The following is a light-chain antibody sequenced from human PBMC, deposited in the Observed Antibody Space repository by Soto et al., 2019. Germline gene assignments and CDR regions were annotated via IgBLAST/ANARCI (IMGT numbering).Light chain of an antibody. J-gene: IGKJ4*01. Sequence: DIVMTQSPDSLAVSLGERATINCKSSQSVLYSSNNKNYLAWYQQKPGQPPRLLIYWASMRESGVPDRFSGGGSGTDFSLTISSLQPEDVALYYCQQYYTTPLTFGGGT. CDR3: QQYYTTPLT. CDR2: WAS. CDR1: QSVLYSSNNKNY. V-gene: IGKV4-1*01.